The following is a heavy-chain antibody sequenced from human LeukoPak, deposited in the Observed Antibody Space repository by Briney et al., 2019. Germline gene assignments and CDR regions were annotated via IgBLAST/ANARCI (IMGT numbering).Heavy chain of an antibody. Sequence: GGSLRLSCAASGFTFSGYNMNWVRQAPGKGLEWVSSITTSSSYKFYADSVKGRFTISRDNSKNTLYLQMNSLRAEDTAVYYCASGVYSSGWYLDYWGQGTLVTVSS. D-gene: IGHD6-19*01. CDR2: ITTSSSYK. CDR1: GFTFSGYN. CDR3: ASGVYSSGWYLDY. V-gene: IGHV3-21*01. J-gene: IGHJ4*02.